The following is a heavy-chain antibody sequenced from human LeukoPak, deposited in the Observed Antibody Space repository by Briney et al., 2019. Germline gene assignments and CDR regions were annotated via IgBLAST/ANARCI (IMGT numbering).Heavy chain of an antibody. V-gene: IGHV4-59*08. J-gene: IGHJ6*02. CDR1: GGSISSYY. CDR2: IYYSGST. D-gene: IGHD6-19*01. Sequence: SETLSLTCTVTGGSISSYYWSWIRQPPGKGLAWIGYIYYSGSTNYNPSLKSRVTISVDTSKNQFSLKLSSVTAADTAVYYCARCRGSSGRKGYYGMDGWGQGTTVTVSS. CDR3: ARCRGSSGRKGYYGMDG.